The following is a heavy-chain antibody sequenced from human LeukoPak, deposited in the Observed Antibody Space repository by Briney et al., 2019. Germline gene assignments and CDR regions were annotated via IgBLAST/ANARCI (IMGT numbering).Heavy chain of an antibody. CDR1: GGSISSYY. CDR3: ARGLMVRGVISYYYYYYMDV. Sequence: PSETLSLTCTVSGGSISSYYWSWIRQPAGKGLEWIGRIYTSGSTNYNPSLKSRVTMSVDTSKNQFSLKLSSVTAADTAVYYCARGLMVRGVISYYYYYYMDVWGKGTTVTISS. CDR2: IYTSGST. V-gene: IGHV4-4*07. J-gene: IGHJ6*03. D-gene: IGHD3-10*01.